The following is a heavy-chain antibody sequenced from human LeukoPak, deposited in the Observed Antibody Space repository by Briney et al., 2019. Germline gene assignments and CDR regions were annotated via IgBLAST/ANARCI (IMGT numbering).Heavy chain of an antibody. J-gene: IGHJ4*02. CDR3: AEDIGTAAILDY. CDR1: GFPVNKYE. CDR2: ISGSGGST. Sequence: PGGSLRLSCAASGFPVNKYEMHWVRQAPGKGLEWVSAISGSGGSTYYADSVKGRFTISRDNSKNTLYLQMNSLRAEDTAVYYCAEDIGTAAILDYRGQGTLVIVSS. V-gene: IGHV3-23*01. D-gene: IGHD2-2*01.